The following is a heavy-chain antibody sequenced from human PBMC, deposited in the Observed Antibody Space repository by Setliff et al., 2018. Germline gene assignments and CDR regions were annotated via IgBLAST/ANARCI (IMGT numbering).Heavy chain of an antibody. CDR3: ARKGISALSGAFDM. J-gene: IGHJ3*02. Sequence: PGGSLRLSCAASGFTFSDYYMSWIRQPPGKGLEWIGYIYYSGSTYYNASLQSRVTISIDTSKNQFSLKLSSVTAAGTAVYYCARKGISALSGAFDMWGQGTMVTVSS. CDR1: GFTFSDYY. V-gene: IGHV4-59*12. D-gene: IGHD1-20*01. CDR2: IYYSGST.